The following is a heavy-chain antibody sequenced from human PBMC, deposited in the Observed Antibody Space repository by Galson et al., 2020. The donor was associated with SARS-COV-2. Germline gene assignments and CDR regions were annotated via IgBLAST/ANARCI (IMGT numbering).Heavy chain of an antibody. J-gene: IGHJ3*02. CDR1: GGSISSYY. V-gene: IGHV4-59*01. Sequence: SETLSLTCTVSGGSISSYYWSWIRQPPGKGLEWIGYIYYSGSTNYNPSLKSRVTISVDTSKNQFSLKLSSVTAADTAVYYCARGNITMVRGVRLAINAFDIWGQGTMVTVSS. D-gene: IGHD3-10*01. CDR3: ARGNITMVRGVRLAINAFDI. CDR2: IYYSGST.